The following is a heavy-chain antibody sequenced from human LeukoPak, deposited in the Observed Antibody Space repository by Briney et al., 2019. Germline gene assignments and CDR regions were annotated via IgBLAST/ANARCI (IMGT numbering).Heavy chain of an antibody. CDR1: GDSISNSDYH. D-gene: IGHD6-13*01. V-gene: IGHV4-39*07. J-gene: IGHJ4*02. Sequence: SETLSLTCTVSGDSISNSDYHWGWIRQSPGKGLEWIGSVYYGGSTNYSPSLKSRFTISIDTSQNQFSLKLSSVTAADTAVYYCARAGHSSSWSFDYWGQGTLVTVSS. CDR3: ARAGHSSSWSFDY. CDR2: VYYGGST.